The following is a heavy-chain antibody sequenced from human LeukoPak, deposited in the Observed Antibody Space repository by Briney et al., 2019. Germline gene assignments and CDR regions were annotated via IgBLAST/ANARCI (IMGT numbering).Heavy chain of an antibody. D-gene: IGHD3-10*01. CDR2: ISGSGGST. CDR1: GFTFSSYG. V-gene: IGHV3-23*01. Sequence: GGTLRLSCAASGFTFSSYGMSWVRQAPGKGLEWVSAISGSGGSTYYADSVKGRFTISRDNSKNTLYLQMNSLRAEDTAVYYCANMIITMVRGVKMGGQGTLVTVSS. CDR3: ANMIITMVRGVKM. J-gene: IGHJ4*02.